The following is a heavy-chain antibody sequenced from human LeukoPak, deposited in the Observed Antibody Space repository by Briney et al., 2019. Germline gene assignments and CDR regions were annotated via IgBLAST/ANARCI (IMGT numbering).Heavy chain of an antibody. J-gene: IGHJ3*02. D-gene: IGHD3-9*01. CDR2: ISWNSGSI. V-gene: IGHV3-9*01. CDR3: AKVNDILTGYYRPSAFDI. CDR1: GFTFDDYA. Sequence: GGSLRLSRAASGFTFDDYAMHWVRQAPGKGLEWVSGISWNSGSIGYADSVKGRFTISRDNSKNTLYLQMNSLRAVDTAVYYCAKVNDILTGYYRPSAFDIWGQGTMVTVSS.